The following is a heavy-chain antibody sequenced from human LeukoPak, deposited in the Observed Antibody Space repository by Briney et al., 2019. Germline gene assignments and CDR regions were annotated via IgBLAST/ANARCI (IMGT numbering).Heavy chain of an antibody. V-gene: IGHV4-59*08. J-gene: IGHJ4*02. CDR3: ARQPRRDFSSDWDYHFDF. Sequence: KPSETLSLTCTVSRGSISSFYWSWIRQPPGKGLEWIGYIYNSGSTDYNPSLKSRVTISVDTSKNQFSLKLSSLTAADTAVYYCARQPRRDFSSDWDYHFDFWGPGTLVTVSS. CDR1: RGSISSFY. CDR2: IYNSGST. D-gene: IGHD6-19*01.